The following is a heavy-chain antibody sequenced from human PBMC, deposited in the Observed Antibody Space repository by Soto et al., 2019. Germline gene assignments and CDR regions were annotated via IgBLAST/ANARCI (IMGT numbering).Heavy chain of an antibody. Sequence: QVQLVESGGGVVQPGRSLRLSCAASGFTFSSYGMHWVRQAPGKGLEWVAVIWHDGSNKYYADSVKGRFTISRDNSKNTLYLQMNSLSAEATAVYYCDRASRAYDFGSGSDWFDPWGQGTLVTVSS. CDR2: IWHDGSNK. V-gene: IGHV3-33*01. D-gene: IGHD3-3*01. CDR1: GFTFSSYG. J-gene: IGHJ5*02. CDR3: DRASRAYDFGSGSDWFDP.